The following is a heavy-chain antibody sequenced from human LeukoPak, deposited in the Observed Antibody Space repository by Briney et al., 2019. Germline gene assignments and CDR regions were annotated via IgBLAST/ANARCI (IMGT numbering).Heavy chain of an antibody. Sequence: PGGSLRPSCAASGFTFSSYGMHWVRQAPGKGLEWVAVIWYDGSNKYYADSVKGRFTISRDNSKNTLYLQMNSLRAEDTAVYYCARGSRDDFWSRSPPTLPFDYWGQGTLVTVSS. D-gene: IGHD3-3*01. CDR2: IWYDGSNK. CDR1: GFTFSSYG. J-gene: IGHJ4*02. CDR3: ARGSRDDFWSRSPPTLPFDY. V-gene: IGHV3-33*01.